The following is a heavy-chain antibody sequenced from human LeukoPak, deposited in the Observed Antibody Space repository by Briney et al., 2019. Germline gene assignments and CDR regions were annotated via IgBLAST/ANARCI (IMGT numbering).Heavy chain of an antibody. Sequence: GALRLSCAASGLTFSGNSMIWFRQAPGKGLDWVSSISSNNNYIYYADSVKGRFTISRDNAKNSLYLEMNSLRAEDTAVYYCARALATVDAFDIWGQGTMVTVSS. J-gene: IGHJ3*02. D-gene: IGHD4-17*01. CDR1: GLTFSGNS. CDR2: ISSNNNYI. CDR3: ARALATVDAFDI. V-gene: IGHV3-21*01.